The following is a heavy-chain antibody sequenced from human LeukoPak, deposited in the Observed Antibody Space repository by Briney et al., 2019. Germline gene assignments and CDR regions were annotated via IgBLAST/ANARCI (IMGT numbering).Heavy chain of an antibody. CDR2: ISSSGSTI. CDR1: GFAFSDYY. CDR3: ARDYYDSSGYNDY. J-gene: IGHJ4*02. V-gene: IGHV3-11*01. D-gene: IGHD3-22*01. Sequence: GGSLRLSCAASGFAFSDYYMSWIRQAPGKGLEWVSYISSSGSTIYYADSVKGRFTISGDNAKNSLYLQMNSLRAEDTAVYYCARDYYDSSGYNDYWGQGTLVTVSS.